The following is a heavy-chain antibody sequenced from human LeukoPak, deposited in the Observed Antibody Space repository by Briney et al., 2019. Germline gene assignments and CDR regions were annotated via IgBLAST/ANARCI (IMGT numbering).Heavy chain of an antibody. CDR1: GYTFTSYG. CDR2: ISAYNGKT. Sequence: ASVKVSSKASGYTFTSYGISWVRQAPGQGLEWMGWISAYNGKTNYAQKLQGRVTVTTDTPTSTAYMELRSLRSDDTAVYYCARDWDSSGWYGYYYYYGMDVWGQGTTVTVSS. CDR3: ARDWDSSGWYGYYYYYGMDV. D-gene: IGHD6-19*01. V-gene: IGHV1-18*01. J-gene: IGHJ6*02.